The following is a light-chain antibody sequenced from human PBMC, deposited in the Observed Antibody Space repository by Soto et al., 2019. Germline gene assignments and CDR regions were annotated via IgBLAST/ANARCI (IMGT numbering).Light chain of an antibody. J-gene: IGKJ5*01. CDR1: QDIDNY. Sequence: IQLTQSPSSLSASVGESVTITCRASQDIDNYLNWYQHRPGEAPKLLIYAASYLETGVPARFRGSGSGTHFSFIITSLQPEDSATYYCQQRDTRPTWTFGQGTRLEIK. CDR2: AAS. CDR3: QQRDTRPTWT. V-gene: IGKV1-33*01.